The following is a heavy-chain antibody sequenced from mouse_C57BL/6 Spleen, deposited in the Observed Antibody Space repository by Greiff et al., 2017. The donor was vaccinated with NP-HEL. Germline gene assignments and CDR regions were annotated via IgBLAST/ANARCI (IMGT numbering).Heavy chain of an antibody. CDR3: ARTMIRGMDY. V-gene: IGHV5-12*01. Sequence: EVMLVESGGGLVQPGGSLKLSCAASGFTFSDYYMYWVRQTPEKRLEWVAYISNGGGSTYYPDTVKGRFTISRDNAKNTLYLQMSRLKSEDTAMYYCARTMIRGMDYWGQGTSVTVSS. CDR1: GFTFSDYY. CDR2: ISNGGGST. J-gene: IGHJ4*01. D-gene: IGHD2-4*01.